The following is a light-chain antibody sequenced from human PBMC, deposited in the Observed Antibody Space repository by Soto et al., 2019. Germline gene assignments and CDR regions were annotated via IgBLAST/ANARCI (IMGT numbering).Light chain of an antibody. Sequence: QAVVTQEPSLTVSPGGTVTLTCGSSTGTVTSGHYPYWFQQKPGQAPRTLIYDTVKKHSWTPARFSGSLLGGKAALTLSGAQPEDEADYYCLLSYNGAYVFGPGTRSPS. CDR1: TGTVTSGHY. J-gene: IGLJ1*01. V-gene: IGLV7-46*01. CDR3: LLSYNGAYV. CDR2: DTV.